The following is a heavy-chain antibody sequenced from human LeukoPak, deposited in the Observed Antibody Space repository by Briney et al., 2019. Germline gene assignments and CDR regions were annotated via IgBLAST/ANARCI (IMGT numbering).Heavy chain of an antibody. J-gene: IGHJ2*01. V-gene: IGHV1-2*02. CDR3: SREGDYGDYGRLWYFDL. D-gene: IGHD4-17*01. Sequence: GASVKVSCKTSGYTFTGYFMHWVRQAPGQGLEWMGWNNPNSGGTNYAQKFQGRVTMTRDTSISTAYMELTRLRSDDTAMYYCSREGDYGDYGRLWYFDLWGRGTLVTVSS. CDR1: GYTFTGYF. CDR2: NNPNSGGT.